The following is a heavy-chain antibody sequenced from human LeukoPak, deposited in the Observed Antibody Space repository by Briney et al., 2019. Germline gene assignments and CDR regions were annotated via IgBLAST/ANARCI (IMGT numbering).Heavy chain of an antibody. Sequence: ASVKVSCKASGYTFTGYYMHWVRQAPGQGLEWMGRIDPNSGGTNYAQKFQGRVTMTRDTSIGTAYMKLSRLRSDDTAVYYCATGTYYYDSSGYYPDYFDYWGQGTLVTVSS. D-gene: IGHD3-22*01. CDR2: IDPNSGGT. CDR1: GYTFTGYY. J-gene: IGHJ4*02. CDR3: ATGTYYYDSSGYYPDYFDY. V-gene: IGHV1-2*06.